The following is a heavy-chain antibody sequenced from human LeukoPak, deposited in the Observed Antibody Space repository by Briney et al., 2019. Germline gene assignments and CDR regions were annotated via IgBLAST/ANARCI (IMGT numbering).Heavy chain of an antibody. Sequence: GASVKVSCKASGGTFSSYAISWVRQAPGQGLEWMGRIIPIFGIANYAQKFQGRVTITADKSTSTAYMELSSLRSEDTAVYYCASPGTCGGDGYSLYYYGMDVWGQGNTVTVSS. CDR3: ASPGTCGGDGYSLYYYGMDV. J-gene: IGHJ6*02. D-gene: IGHD2-21*02. CDR2: IIPIFGIA. V-gene: IGHV1-69*04. CDR1: GGTFSSYA.